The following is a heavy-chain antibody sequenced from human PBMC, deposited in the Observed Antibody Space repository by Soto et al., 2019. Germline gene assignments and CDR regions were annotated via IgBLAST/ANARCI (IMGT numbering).Heavy chain of an antibody. CDR1: GFTFSSYA. CDR2: ISGRGGST. D-gene: IGHD2-2*01. CDR3: ATPGYCSSTSCSRWFDP. J-gene: IGHJ5*02. Sequence: EGQLLECGGGLVQPWGSLRLACAASGFTFSSYAISWFRQAPGKGLEWVSAISGRGGSTYYADSVKARFTISRDNSKKTLYLQMNSLRADDKALYYCATPGYCSSTSCSRWFDPWGQGTLVTVSS. V-gene: IGHV3-23*01.